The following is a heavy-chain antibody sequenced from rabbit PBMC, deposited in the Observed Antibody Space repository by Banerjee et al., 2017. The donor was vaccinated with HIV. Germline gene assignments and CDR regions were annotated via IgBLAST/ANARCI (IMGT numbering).Heavy chain of an antibody. CDR1: GFTLSRYH. V-gene: IGHV1S45*01. Sequence: QEQLVESGGGLVQPEGSLTLTCTASGFTLSRYHICWVRQAPGKGLEWIACIYTGGSGVTYYASWAKGRFTISKTSSTTVTLQMTSLTAADTATYFCARDVGDVGDDYFGLWGPGTLVTV. J-gene: IGHJ4*01. D-gene: IGHD2-1*01. CDR3: ARDVGDVGDDYFGL. CDR2: IYTGGSGVT.